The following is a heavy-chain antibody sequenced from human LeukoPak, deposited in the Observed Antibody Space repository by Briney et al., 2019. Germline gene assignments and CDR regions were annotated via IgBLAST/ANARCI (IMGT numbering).Heavy chain of an antibody. CDR1: GGSFSGYY. J-gene: IGHJ3*02. CDR2: INHIGIT. Sequence: SETLSLTCALYGGSFSGYYWSWNRQPPGNGLEWIGAINHIGITNYNPSLKSRVTISVDTSKNQFSLKLSSVTAADTAVYYCARVRYCSSTSCYSKSAFDIWGQGTMVTVSS. V-gene: IGHV4-34*01. CDR3: ARVRYCSSTSCYSKSAFDI. D-gene: IGHD2-2*01.